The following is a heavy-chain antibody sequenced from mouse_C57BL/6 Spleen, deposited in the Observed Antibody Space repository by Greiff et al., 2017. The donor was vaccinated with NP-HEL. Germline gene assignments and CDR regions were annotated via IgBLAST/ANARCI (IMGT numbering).Heavy chain of an antibody. V-gene: IGHV1-55*01. D-gene: IGHD2-4*01. J-gene: IGHJ2*01. Sequence: QVQLQQSGAELVKPGASVKMSCKASGYTFTSYWITWVKQRPGQGLAWIGDIYPGSGSTNYNEKFKSKATLTVDTSSSTAYMQLSSLTSEDSAVYYCARRPIYYDYDNYFDYWGQGTTLTVAS. CDR1: GYTFTSYW. CDR3: ARRPIYYDYDNYFDY. CDR2: IYPGSGST.